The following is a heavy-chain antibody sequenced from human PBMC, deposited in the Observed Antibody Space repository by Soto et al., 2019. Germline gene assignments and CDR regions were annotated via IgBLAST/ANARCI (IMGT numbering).Heavy chain of an antibody. Sequence: ASVKVSCKASGYTFTSYGISWVRQAPGQGLEWMGWISAYNGNTNYAHKLQGRVTMTTDSSTSTAYMELRSLRSDDTAVYYCARDHGDFGSGYKLDYWGQGTLVTVSS. D-gene: IGHD3-3*01. V-gene: IGHV1-18*01. CDR2: ISAYNGNT. CDR3: ARDHGDFGSGYKLDY. J-gene: IGHJ4*02. CDR1: GYTFTSYG.